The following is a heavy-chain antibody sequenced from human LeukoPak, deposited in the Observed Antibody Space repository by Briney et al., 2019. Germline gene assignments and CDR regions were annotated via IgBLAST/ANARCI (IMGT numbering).Heavy chain of an antibody. D-gene: IGHD3-10*01. J-gene: IGHJ4*02. CDR3: ARVLSRRSSGVDS. Sequence: ASVKVSCKASGYTFSVHDISWVRQAPGQGLERMGGVNTENGETKYAHNVQGRVAMTADTTTNSAYMELRSLRSDDTAKYHCARVLSRRSSGVDSWGQGTLVTVS. CDR1: GYTFSVHD. CDR2: VNTENGET. V-gene: IGHV1-18*01.